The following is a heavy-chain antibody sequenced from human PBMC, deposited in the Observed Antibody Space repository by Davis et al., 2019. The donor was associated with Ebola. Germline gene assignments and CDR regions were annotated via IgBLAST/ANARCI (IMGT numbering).Heavy chain of an antibody. CDR2: ISISGSHI. Sequence: GESLKISCTTSGFSFSSYHMNWVRQAPGKGLEWVSSISISGSHIYYADSVLGRFTVSRDNAKKSLYLQMNSLRVEDTAVYYCARPGSSKFMARPFHYHDMDVWGKGTTVTVSS. J-gene: IGHJ6*04. V-gene: IGHV3-21*01. CDR1: GFSFSSYH. D-gene: IGHD6-6*01. CDR3: ARPGSSKFMARPFHYHDMDV.